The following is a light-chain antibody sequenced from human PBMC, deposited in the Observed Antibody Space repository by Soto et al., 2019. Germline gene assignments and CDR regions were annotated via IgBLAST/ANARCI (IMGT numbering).Light chain of an antibody. V-gene: IGLV1-47*02. CDR2: SNN. J-gene: IGLJ1*01. Sequence: QAVVTQPPSASGTPGQRVTISCSGSSSNIGSNYVYWYQQLPGTAPKLLIYSNNQRPSGVADRFSGAKSGTSASLAISGLRSEDEADYYCAAWDDSLSGLVFGTGTKLTVL. CDR3: AAWDDSLSGLV. CDR1: SSNIGSNY.